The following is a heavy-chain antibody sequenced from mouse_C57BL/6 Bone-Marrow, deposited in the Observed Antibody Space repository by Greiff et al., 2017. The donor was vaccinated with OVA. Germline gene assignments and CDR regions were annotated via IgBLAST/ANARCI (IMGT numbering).Heavy chain of an antibody. CDR3: TPYSTGFAY. Sequence: VQLKESGAELVRPGASVKLSCTASGFNIKDDYMHWVKQRPEQGLEWIGWIDPENGDTEYASKFQGKATITADTSSNTAYLQLSSLTSEDTAVYYCTPYSTGFAYWGQGTLVTVSA. J-gene: IGHJ3*01. CDR1: GFNIKDDY. D-gene: IGHD2-10*01. V-gene: IGHV14-4*01. CDR2: IDPENGDT.